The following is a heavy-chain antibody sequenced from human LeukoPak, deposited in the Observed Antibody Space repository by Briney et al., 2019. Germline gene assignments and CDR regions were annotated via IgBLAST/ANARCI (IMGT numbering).Heavy chain of an antibody. D-gene: IGHD3-16*01. CDR2: IKQDGSEK. V-gene: IGHV3-7*03. Sequence: PGGSLRLSCAASGFTFSNYWMSWVRQAPGKGLEWVANIKQDGSEKCYVDSVKGRFTISRDNAKNSLYLQMNSLRAEDTAVYYCARDSKGGDAFDIWGQGTMVTVSS. J-gene: IGHJ3*02. CDR3: ARDSKGGDAFDI. CDR1: GFTFSNYW.